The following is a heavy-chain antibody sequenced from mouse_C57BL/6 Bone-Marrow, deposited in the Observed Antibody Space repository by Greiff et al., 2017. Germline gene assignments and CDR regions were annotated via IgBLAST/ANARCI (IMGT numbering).Heavy chain of an antibody. CDR3: ARYWFAY. J-gene: IGHJ3*01. CDR2: IYPGDGDT. V-gene: IGHV1-82*01. CDR1: GYAFSSSW. Sequence: QVQLQESGPELVKPGASVKISCKASGYAFSSSWMNWVKQRPGKGLEWIGRIYPGDGDTNYNGKFKGKATLTADKSSSTAYMQLSSLTSEDSAVYFCARYWFAYWGQGTLVTVSA.